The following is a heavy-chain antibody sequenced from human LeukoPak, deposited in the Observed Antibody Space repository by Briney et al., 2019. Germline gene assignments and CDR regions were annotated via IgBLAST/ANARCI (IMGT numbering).Heavy chain of an antibody. CDR3: ASPRFLEWLVSAPGGYYMDV. CDR2: IYYSGST. V-gene: IGHV4-39*01. CDR1: GGSISSSSYY. D-gene: IGHD3-3*01. Sequence: PSETLSLTCTVSGGSISSSSYYWGWIRQPPGKGLEWIGSIYYSGSTYYNPSLKSRVTISVDTSKNQFSLKLSSVTAADTAVYYCASPRFLEWLVSAPGGYYMDVWGKGTTVTVSS. J-gene: IGHJ6*03.